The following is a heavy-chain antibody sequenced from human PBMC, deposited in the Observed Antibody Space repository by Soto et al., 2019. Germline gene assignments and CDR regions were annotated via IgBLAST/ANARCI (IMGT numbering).Heavy chain of an antibody. CDR3: ARDGWVTMRHFHI. CDR2: INPDNGES. Sequence: ASVKVSCKASGYTFSSYAMHWVRQAPGQRPEWLGWINPDNGESKTSQKLQGRVTISTDASATTVYMELSSLTSEDTAVYYCARDGWVTMRHFHIWGQGTMVTVSS. V-gene: IGHV1-3*01. J-gene: IGHJ3*02. D-gene: IGHD4-17*01. CDR1: GYTFSSYA.